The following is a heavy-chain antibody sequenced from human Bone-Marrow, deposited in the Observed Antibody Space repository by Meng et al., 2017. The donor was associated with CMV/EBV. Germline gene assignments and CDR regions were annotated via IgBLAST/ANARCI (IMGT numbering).Heavy chain of an antibody. CDR2: VKTKIDAGTT. V-gene: IGHV3-15*01. D-gene: IGHD2-15*01. Sequence: ASGFTFSNVWMNWVRQAPGEGLEWIGRVKTKIDAGTTDYASPVKGRFTISRDDAKSMVFLQLNSLKTEDTAVYYCSTDFMRGYFADWGQGTPVTVSS. CDR3: STDFMRGYFAD. J-gene: IGHJ4*02. CDR1: GFTFSNVW.